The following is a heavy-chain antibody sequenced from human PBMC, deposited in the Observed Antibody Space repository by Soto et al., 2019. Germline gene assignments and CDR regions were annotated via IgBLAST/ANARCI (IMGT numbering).Heavy chain of an antibody. V-gene: IGHV4-34*01. CDR3: AREVRGGEEAEYFQH. CDR2: INHSGST. J-gene: IGHJ1*01. D-gene: IGHD2-15*01. Sequence: PSETLSLTCAVYGGSFGGYYWSWIRQPPGKGLEWIGEINHSGSTNYNPSLKSRVTISVDTSKNQFSLKLSSVTAADTAVYYCAREVRGGEEAEYFQHWGQGTLVTVSS. CDR1: GGSFGGYY.